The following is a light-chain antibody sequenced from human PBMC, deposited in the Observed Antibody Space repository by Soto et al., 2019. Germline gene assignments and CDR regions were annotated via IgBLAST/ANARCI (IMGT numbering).Light chain of an antibody. CDR2: EVS. CDR1: SSDVGGYNY. J-gene: IGLJ2*01. Sequence: QSALTQPPSASGSPGQSVTISCTGTSSDVGGYNYVSWYQQHPGKVPKVIVYEVSKRPSGVPDRFSGSKSGNTASLTVYGLKAEDEADYYCSSYAGGNVLFGGGTKLTVL. CDR3: SSYAGGNVL. V-gene: IGLV2-8*01.